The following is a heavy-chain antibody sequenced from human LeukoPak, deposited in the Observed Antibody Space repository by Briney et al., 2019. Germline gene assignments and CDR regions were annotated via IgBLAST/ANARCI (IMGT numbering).Heavy chain of an antibody. J-gene: IGHJ6*03. V-gene: IGHV3-30*02. CDR1: GFTFSSYG. D-gene: IGHD3-22*01. CDR3: ARDRGDDSSGYIGEYYYYYMDV. CDR2: IRYDGSNK. Sequence: PGGSLRLSCAASGFTFSSYGMHWVRQAPGKGLEWVAFIRYDGSNKYYADSVKGRFTISRDNSKNTLYLQMNSLRAEDTAVYYCARDRGDDSSGYIGEYYYYYMDVWGKGTTVTVSS.